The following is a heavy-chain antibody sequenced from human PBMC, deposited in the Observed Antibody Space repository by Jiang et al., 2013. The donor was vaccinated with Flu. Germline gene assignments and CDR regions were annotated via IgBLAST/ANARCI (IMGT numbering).Heavy chain of an antibody. CDR2: INQGGGEK. D-gene: IGHD2-2*01. V-gene: IGHV3-7*01. CDR1: GFTFSRYW. J-gene: IGHJ6*02. CDR3: ARDGERGTYCSGTSCYLGYYGMDV. Sequence: LLESGGALVQPGGSLRLSCAASGFTFSRYWMSWVRQAPGKGLEWVANINQGGGEKYYVDSVKGRFTISRDNAKNSLYLQMNTLRAEDTAVYYCARDGERGTYCSGTSCYLGYYGMDVWGQGTTVTVSS.